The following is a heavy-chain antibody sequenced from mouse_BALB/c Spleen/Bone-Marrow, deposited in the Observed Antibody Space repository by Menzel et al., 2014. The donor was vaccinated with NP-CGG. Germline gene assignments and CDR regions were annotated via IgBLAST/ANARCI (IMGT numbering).Heavy chain of an antibody. J-gene: IGHJ4*01. CDR3: ARGGDSLLRLRSMDY. Sequence: EVKLVESGGGLVQPGGSLKLSCATSGFTFXDYYMYWVRQTPGKRLEWVAYISNGGGSTYYPDTVKGRFTISRDNAKNTLYLQMSRLKSEDTAMYYCARGGDSLLRLRSMDYWGQGTSVTVSS. CDR1: GFTFXDYY. CDR2: ISNGGGST. D-gene: IGHD1-2*01. V-gene: IGHV5-12*02.